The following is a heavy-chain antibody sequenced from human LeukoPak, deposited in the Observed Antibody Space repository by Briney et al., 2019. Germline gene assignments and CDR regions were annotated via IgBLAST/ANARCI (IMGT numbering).Heavy chain of an antibody. J-gene: IGHJ4*02. Sequence: PGGSLRLSCAASGFIFSNYAMSWVRQATGNGLELFSTIDNGGTTYCPDSLKGRFTISRDNSKNTLYLQMNSLRAEDTFVYYGATSIRYCSGGSCIDYWGQGTLVTVSS. CDR3: ATSIRYCSGGSCIDY. CDR2: IDNGGTT. D-gene: IGHD2-15*01. CDR1: GFIFSNYA. V-gene: IGHV3-23*01.